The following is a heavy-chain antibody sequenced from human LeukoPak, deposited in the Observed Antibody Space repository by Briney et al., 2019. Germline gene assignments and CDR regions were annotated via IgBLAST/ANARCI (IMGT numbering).Heavy chain of an antibody. J-gene: IGHJ6*02. CDR2: IYSGGST. CDR1: GFPVSSNY. V-gene: IGHV3-53*04. CDR3: ARESGGSYYDYYYYGMDV. Sequence: GGSLRLSCAASGFPVSSNYMSWVRQAPGKGLEWVSVIYSGGSTYYAYSVKGRFTISRHNSKNTLYLQMNSLRAEDTAVYYCARESGGSYYDYYYYGMDVWGQGTTVTVSS. D-gene: IGHD1-26*01.